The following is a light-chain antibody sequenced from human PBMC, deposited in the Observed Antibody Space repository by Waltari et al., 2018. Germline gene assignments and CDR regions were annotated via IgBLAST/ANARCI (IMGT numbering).Light chain of an antibody. CDR1: QSISDY. J-gene: IGKJ4*01. CDR2: AAS. Sequence: DVQLTQSPSSLSASVGDRVTITCRASQSISDYLNWYQVEPGKAPSLLIYAASSLQSGVPSRFSGRGSGTDFTLTISSLQPEDFASYYCQQSYSTLALTFGGGTKVE. CDR3: QQSYSTLALT. V-gene: IGKV1-39*01.